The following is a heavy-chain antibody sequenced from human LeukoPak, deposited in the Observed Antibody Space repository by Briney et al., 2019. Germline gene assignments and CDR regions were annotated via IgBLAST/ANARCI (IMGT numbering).Heavy chain of an antibody. CDR3: ARDPALGSGSKYYFDY. V-gene: IGHV1-2*06. CDR1: GYTFTCYY. CDR2: INPNSGGT. D-gene: IGHD3-10*01. J-gene: IGHJ4*02. Sequence: GASVKVSCKASGYTFTCYYMHWVRQAPGQGLEWMGRINPNSGGTNYAQKFQGRVTMTRDTSISTAYMELSRLRSHDTAVYYCARDPALGSGSKYYFDYWGQGTLVTVSS.